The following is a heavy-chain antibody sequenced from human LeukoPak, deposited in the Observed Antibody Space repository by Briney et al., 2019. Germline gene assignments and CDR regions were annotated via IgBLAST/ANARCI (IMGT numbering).Heavy chain of an antibody. V-gene: IGHV3-74*01. Sequence: GALRLSCAASGFSFSSFWMHWVRQDPGKGLVWVSRINPDGSSTNYADSVKGRFTISRDNAKNTVYLEMNSLRAEDTAVYYCASRRVGSTTSYYYWGRGALVSVSS. D-gene: IGHD2-2*01. CDR3: ASRRVGSTTSYYY. CDR2: INPDGSST. CDR1: GFSFSSFW. J-gene: IGHJ4*02.